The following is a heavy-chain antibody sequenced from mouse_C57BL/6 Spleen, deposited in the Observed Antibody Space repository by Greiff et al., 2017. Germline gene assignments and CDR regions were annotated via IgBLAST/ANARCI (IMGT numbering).Heavy chain of an antibody. CDR2: ISYDGSN. Sequence: EVQLVESGPGLVKPSQSLSLTCSVTGYSITSGYYWNWIRQFPGNKLEWLGYISYDGSNNYNPSLKNRNSITRDPSKNQFFLKLNSVPTEDTATYYCARGVDYYGSSQFFYWYFDVWGTGTTVTVSS. CDR3: ARGVDYYGSSQFFYWYFDV. CDR1: GYSITSGYY. V-gene: IGHV3-6*01. J-gene: IGHJ1*03. D-gene: IGHD1-1*01.